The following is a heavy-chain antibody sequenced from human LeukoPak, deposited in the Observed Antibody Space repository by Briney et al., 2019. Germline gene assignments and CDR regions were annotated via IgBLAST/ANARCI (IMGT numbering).Heavy chain of an antibody. CDR1: GGSISSYY. CDR2: IYYSGST. D-gene: IGHD2-2*01. Sequence: PSETLSLTCSVSGGSISSYYWSWIRQPPGKGLEWIGYIYYSGSTSYNPSLKSRVTISVVTSKNQFSLKLSSVTAADTAVYYCAREDRYCTSTSCFPVYFDYWGQGTLVTVSS. CDR3: AREDRYCTSTSCFPVYFDY. V-gene: IGHV4-59*01. J-gene: IGHJ4*02.